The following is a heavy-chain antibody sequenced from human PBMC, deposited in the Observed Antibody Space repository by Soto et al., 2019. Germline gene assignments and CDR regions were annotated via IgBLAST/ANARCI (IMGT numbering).Heavy chain of an antibody. Sequence: SETLSLTCAVSGYSISSGYYWGWIRQPPGKGLEWIGSIYHSGSTYYNPSLKSRVTISVDTSKNQFSLKLSSVTAADTAVYYCARVRGSSRSSILGYSSSWYIFDYWGQGTLVTVSS. V-gene: IGHV4-38-2*01. D-gene: IGHD6-13*01. J-gene: IGHJ4*02. CDR2: IYHSGST. CDR3: ARVRGSSRSSILGYSSSWYIFDY. CDR1: GYSISSGYY.